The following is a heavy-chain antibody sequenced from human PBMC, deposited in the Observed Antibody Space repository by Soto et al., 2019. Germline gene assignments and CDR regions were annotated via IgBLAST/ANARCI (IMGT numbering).Heavy chain of an antibody. Sequence: GGSLRLSCAASGFTFNTYNMNWVRQAPGKGLEWVSYISDSSSTIHYADSVKGRFTISRDNAKNSLYLQMNSLRAEHTAVYYCARDDYPYYDDSSGYQFDYWGQGALVTVSS. CDR3: ARDDYPYYDDSSGYQFDY. V-gene: IGHV3-48*01. CDR2: ISDSSSTI. CDR1: GFTFNTYN. J-gene: IGHJ4*02. D-gene: IGHD3-22*01.